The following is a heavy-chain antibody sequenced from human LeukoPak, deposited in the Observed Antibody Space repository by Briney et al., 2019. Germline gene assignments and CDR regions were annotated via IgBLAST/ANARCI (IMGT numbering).Heavy chain of an antibody. CDR1: GFTFTNYA. CDR3: VRHDSFIPF. CDR2: ISDTYATA. Sequence: GGSLRLSCAASGFTFTNYAMTWVRQAPGKGLEWVSSISDTYATAYYTDSVKGRCTISRDNSKNTVSLQLNNLRAEDTAVYFCVRHDSFIPFWGQGTLVTVSS. J-gene: IGHJ4*02. D-gene: IGHD2-21*01. V-gene: IGHV3-23*01.